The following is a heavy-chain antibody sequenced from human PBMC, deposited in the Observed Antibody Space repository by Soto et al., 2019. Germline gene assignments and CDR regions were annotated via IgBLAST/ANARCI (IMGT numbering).Heavy chain of an antibody. CDR2: ISYDGNNK. Sequence: QVQLVESGGGVVQPGRSLRLSCAASGFTFSSYGMHWVRQAPGKGLEWVAVISYDGNNKYYADSVKGRFTISRDNSQNTLYLQRNSLRAEDTALYYCAKGGGNPAAPTYSYYYYYMDVWGRGTTVTVSS. V-gene: IGHV3-30*18. CDR1: GFTFSSYG. D-gene: IGHD2-2*01. CDR3: AKGGGNPAAPTYSYYYYYMDV. J-gene: IGHJ6*03.